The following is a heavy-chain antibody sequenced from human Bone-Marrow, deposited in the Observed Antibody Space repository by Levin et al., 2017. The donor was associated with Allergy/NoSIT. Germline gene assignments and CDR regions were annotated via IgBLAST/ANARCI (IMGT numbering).Heavy chain of an antibody. D-gene: IGHD6-25*01. CDR3: AGGHFYYYMDV. Sequence: SETLSLTCTVSGGSISGFYWNWIRQPPGKGLEWIGYIYYSGSTSYNPSLKSRVTISVDTSKNQFSLKLSSVTAADTAVYYCAGGHFYYYMDVWGKGTTVTVSS. CDR2: IYYSGST. CDR1: GGSISGFY. V-gene: IGHV4-59*01. J-gene: IGHJ6*03.